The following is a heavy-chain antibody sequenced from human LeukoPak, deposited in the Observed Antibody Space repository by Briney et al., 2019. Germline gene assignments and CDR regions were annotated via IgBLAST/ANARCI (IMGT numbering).Heavy chain of an antibody. CDR1: GFTFDDYA. D-gene: IGHD6-19*01. CDR3: AKDLMRGLYRPLDF. V-gene: IGHV3-30*18. Sequence: GRSLRLSCAASGFTFDDYAMHWVRQAPGKGLEWVAVISYDGSNKYYADSVKGRFTISRDISKNTLYLHMNSLRTEDTALYYCAKDLMRGLYRPLDFWGQGTLVTVSS. CDR2: ISYDGSNK. J-gene: IGHJ4*02.